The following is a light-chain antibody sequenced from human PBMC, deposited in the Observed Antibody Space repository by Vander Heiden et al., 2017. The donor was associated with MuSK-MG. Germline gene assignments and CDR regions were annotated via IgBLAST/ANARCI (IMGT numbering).Light chain of an antibody. CDR3: LQSHSLPLFS. J-gene: IGKJ2*01. Sequence: DIQMTQSPSSLSASVGDRVTISCRASQTISNYLTWYQHKPGQAPKLLIYAASILQNGVPSRFSGSGSGTDFILTISSLQPEDFATYYCLQSHSLPLFSFGQGTKVEIK. CDR1: QTISNY. CDR2: AAS. V-gene: IGKV1-39*01.